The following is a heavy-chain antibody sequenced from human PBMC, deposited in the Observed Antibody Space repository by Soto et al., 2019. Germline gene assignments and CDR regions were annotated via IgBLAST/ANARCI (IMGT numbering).Heavy chain of an antibody. D-gene: IGHD3-3*01. CDR1: GFTFSNSG. Sequence: QVQLVESGGGVVQPGRSLRLSCAASGFTFSNSGMPYVRQAPDKGMVWMAVISYDGRRIYYADSVKGRFNISTDNSKNTVFVQMTSLCVDASVGYYCAKDPEDFWRGYYKGYYFDYWGQGTLVSFSS. CDR2: ISYDGRRI. CDR3: AKDPEDFWRGYYKGYYFDY. V-gene: IGHV3-30*18. J-gene: IGHJ4*02.